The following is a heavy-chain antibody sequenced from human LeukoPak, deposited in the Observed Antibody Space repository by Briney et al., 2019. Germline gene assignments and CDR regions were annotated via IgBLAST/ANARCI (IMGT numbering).Heavy chain of an antibody. J-gene: IGHJ4*02. CDR3: ATHRGIAVAGSDFDY. D-gene: IGHD6-19*01. V-gene: IGHV3-23*01. CDR1: GFTFSTFA. CDR2: ISGSGGGT. Sequence: GGSLRLSCAASGFTFSTFAMSWARQAPGKGLEWVSAISGSGGGTYYADSVKGRLTISRDNSKNTLYLQMSSLRAEDTAVYYCATHRGIAVAGSDFDYWGQGTLVIVSS.